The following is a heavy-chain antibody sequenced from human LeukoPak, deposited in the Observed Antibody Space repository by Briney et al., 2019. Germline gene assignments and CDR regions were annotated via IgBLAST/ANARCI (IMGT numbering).Heavy chain of an antibody. CDR1: GFTFRSFA. CDR3: ARGGGGYIAFDI. D-gene: IGHD3-22*01. Sequence: PGGSLRLSCAASGFTFRSFAMHWVRQAPGEGLEWVAVISYDGSNKYYADSVKGRFTISRDNSKNTLYLQMNSLRAEDTAVYYCARGGGGYIAFDIWGQGTMVTVSS. V-gene: IGHV3-30*03. CDR2: ISYDGSNK. J-gene: IGHJ3*02.